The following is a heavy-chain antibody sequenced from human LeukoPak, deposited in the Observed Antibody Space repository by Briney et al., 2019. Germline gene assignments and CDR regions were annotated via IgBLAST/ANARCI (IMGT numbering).Heavy chain of an antibody. CDR2: IIVGSGAT. J-gene: IGHJ3*02. CDR3: AAELYGVYTDCCTFHM. Sequence: SVKVSCKTSGCTFSTSAVQGVRQPRGQRLEGIGWIIVGSGATNYAQSLQGRFTITRDMSTNTAYMELSSLGSEDSAVYYCAAELYGVYTDCCTFHMWGQGTMVTVSP. CDR1: GCTFSTSA. D-gene: IGHD4-17*01. V-gene: IGHV1-58*01.